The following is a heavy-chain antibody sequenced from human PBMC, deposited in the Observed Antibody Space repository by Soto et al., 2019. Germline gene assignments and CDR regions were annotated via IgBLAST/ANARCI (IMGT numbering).Heavy chain of an antibody. V-gene: IGHV3-23*01. J-gene: IGHJ6*02. CDR1: GFTFNKYA. Sequence: PGGSLRLSCAASGFTFNKYAMTWVRQAPGKGLEWVSGISGSGDSTYYADSVKGRFTISRDNSKNTLSLQVNSLRAEDTAVYYCAKVAKIGYYYYGMDVWGQGTTVTVSS. CDR2: ISGSGDST. CDR3: AKVAKIGYYYYGMDV.